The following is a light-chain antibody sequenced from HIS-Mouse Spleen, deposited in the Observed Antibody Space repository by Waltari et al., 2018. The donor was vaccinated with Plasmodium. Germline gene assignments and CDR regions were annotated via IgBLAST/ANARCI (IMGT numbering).Light chain of an antibody. CDR3: QQYNNWPFT. CDR1: QSVSSN. CDR2: CAS. Sequence: EIVMTQSPATLSVSPGERAILSCRASQSVSSNLAWYQQKPGQAPRLLIYCASTRATSIPARFSVSGSETEFTLTISSLQSEDFAVYYCQQYNNWPFTFGPGTKVDIK. J-gene: IGKJ3*01. V-gene: IGKV3-15*01.